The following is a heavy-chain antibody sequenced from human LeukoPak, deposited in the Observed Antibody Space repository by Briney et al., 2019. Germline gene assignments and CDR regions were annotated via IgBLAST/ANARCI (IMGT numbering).Heavy chain of an antibody. Sequence: ASVKVSCKASGYTFTSYYMHWVRRAPGQGLEWMGIINPSGGSTSYAQKFQGRVTITADESTSTAYMELSSLRSEDTAVYYCARAKRPTGAFDIWGQGTMVTVSS. J-gene: IGHJ3*02. V-gene: IGHV1-46*01. D-gene: IGHD5-24*01. CDR2: INPSGGST. CDR1: GYTFTSYY. CDR3: ARAKRPTGAFDI.